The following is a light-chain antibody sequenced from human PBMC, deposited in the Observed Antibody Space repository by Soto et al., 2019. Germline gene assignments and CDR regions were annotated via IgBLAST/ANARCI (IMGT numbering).Light chain of an antibody. J-gene: IGKJ1*01. CDR3: HQSYITPPT. CDR1: QSISSY. V-gene: IGKV1-39*01. CDR2: AAS. Sequence: DIQMTQSPSSLSASVGDRVTITCRASQSISSYLNWYQQKPGKAPKLLIYAASSLQSGVPSRFSGSGSGTDFTLTISSLQPEDFATYYCHQSYITPPTFGQGTKVEIK.